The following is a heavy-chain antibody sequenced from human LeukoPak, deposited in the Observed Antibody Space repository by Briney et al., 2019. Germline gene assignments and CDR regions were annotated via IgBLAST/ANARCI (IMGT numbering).Heavy chain of an antibody. CDR1: GFTFSSYG. V-gene: IGHV3-23*01. CDR2: ISGSGGST. D-gene: IGHD3-22*01. CDR3: AKDGHYDSSGSFDY. Sequence: TGGSLRLSCAASGFTFSSYGMSWVRQAPGKGLEWVSAISGSGGSTYYADSVKGRFTISRDNSKNTLYLQMNSLRAEDTAVYYCAKDGHYDSSGSFDYWGQGTLVTVSS. J-gene: IGHJ4*02.